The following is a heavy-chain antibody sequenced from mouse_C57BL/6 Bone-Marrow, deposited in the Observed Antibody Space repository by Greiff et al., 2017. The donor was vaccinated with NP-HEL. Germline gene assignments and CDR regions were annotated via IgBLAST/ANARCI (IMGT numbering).Heavy chain of an antibody. Sequence: DVKLVESGGGLVKPGGSLKLSCAASGFTFSDYGMHWVRQAPEKGLAWVAYISSGSSTIYYADTVKGRFTISRDNAKNTLVLQMTSLRSEDTAMYYCVYYYGRGIMDYWGQGTSVTVSS. CDR1: GFTFSDYG. CDR3: VYYYGRGIMDY. D-gene: IGHD1-1*01. J-gene: IGHJ4*01. CDR2: ISSGSSTI. V-gene: IGHV5-17*01.